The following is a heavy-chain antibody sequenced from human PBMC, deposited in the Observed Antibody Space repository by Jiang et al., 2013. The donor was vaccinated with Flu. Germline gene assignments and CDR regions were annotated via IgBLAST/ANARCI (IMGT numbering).Heavy chain of an antibody. CDR2: ISFDGSKR. D-gene: IGHD3-10*01. CDR3: ASPTLRVRGIIMLPPDF. J-gene: IGHJ4*02. Sequence: PGRSLRLSCAASGFSFSDYAMHWVRQAPGKGLEWVAVISFDGSKRYYADSVKGRFTISRDNSKNTLFLQMNSLRAEDTAVYYCASPTLRVRGIIMLPPDFWGQGTLVTVSS. V-gene: IGHV3-30-3*01. CDR1: GFSFSDYA.